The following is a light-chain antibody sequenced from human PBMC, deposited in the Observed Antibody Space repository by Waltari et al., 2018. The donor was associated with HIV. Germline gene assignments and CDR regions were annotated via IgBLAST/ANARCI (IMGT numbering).Light chain of an antibody. J-gene: IGLJ2*01. V-gene: IGLV10-54*01. CDR1: SDNVGHQG. CDR2: RNN. Sequence: AGLSQPPSLSTGLGQTATLTSTGNSDNVGHQGAVWLHHHQGIPPRLLSHRNNNRHSDVSDRFSTATSGNTAFLTIRGLRSEDEADYFCSAWDSSLTGWIFGGGTQLAVL. CDR3: SAWDSSLTGWI.